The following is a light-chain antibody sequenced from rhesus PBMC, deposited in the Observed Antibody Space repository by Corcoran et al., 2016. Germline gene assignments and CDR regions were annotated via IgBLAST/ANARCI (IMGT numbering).Light chain of an antibody. Sequence: QVILTQSPATLSLSPGERATLSCRASQSVNTFLAWYHQKPGQAPRLLIYGASRRPTGIPDRFSGSGSETDFPITISNLEPEGVGVYRCFQHPRGWTFGQGTKVDI. CDR2: GAS. J-gene: IGKJ1*01. CDR3: FQHPRGWT. V-gene: IGKV3-10*01. CDR1: QSVNTF.